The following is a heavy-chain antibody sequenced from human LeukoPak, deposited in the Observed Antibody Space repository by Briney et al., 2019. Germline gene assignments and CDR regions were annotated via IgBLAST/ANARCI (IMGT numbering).Heavy chain of an antibody. V-gene: IGHV3-30*18. CDR3: AKDRSYYGSGSYQTDLFDY. CDR2: ISYDGSNK. D-gene: IGHD3-10*01. CDR1: GFTFSSYG. J-gene: IGHJ4*02. Sequence: GGSLRLSCAASGFTFSSYGMHWVRQAPGKGLEWVVLISYDGSNKYYADSVKGRFTISRDNSKNTLYLQMNSLGAEDTAVYYCAKDRSYYGSGSYQTDLFDYWGQGTLVTVSS.